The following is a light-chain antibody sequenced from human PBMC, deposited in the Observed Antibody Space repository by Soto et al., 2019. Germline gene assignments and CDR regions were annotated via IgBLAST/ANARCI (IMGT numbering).Light chain of an antibody. CDR2: GAS. V-gene: IGKV3-15*01. CDR1: QSVSSN. Sequence: EIVMTQSPATLSVSPGERATLSCRASQSVSSNLAWYQQKPGQAPRLLIYGASTRATGIQARFSGSGSETEFTLTISSLQSEDFAVYYCQQYNNWPPEYTFGQGTKLEIK. CDR3: QQYNNWPPEYT. J-gene: IGKJ2*01.